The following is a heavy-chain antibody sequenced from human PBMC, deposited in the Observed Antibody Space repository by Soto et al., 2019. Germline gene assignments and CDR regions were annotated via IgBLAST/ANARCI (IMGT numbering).Heavy chain of an antibody. Sequence: QVQLQESGPGLVKPSGTLSLTCAVSSGSITSSNWWRWVRQPPGKGLEWIGEVSHSGSTNYIPSLKSRVTISVDKSRNQFSLRLNSVTAADTAVYYCARNRYGGYDFDFWGQGTLVTVSS. CDR3: ARNRYGGYDFDF. V-gene: IGHV4-4*02. CDR2: VSHSGST. D-gene: IGHD5-12*01. J-gene: IGHJ4*02. CDR1: SGSITSSNW.